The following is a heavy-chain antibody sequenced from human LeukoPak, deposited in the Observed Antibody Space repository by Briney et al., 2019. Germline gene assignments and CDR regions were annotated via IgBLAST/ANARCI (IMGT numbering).Heavy chain of an antibody. J-gene: IGHJ4*02. CDR1: GFTFSDCY. CDR3: ARLYDGSAYHADHFDY. Sequence: GGSLRLSCAASGFTFSDCYMSWIRQAPGKGLEWVSYISSSGSTIYYADSVKGRFTISRDNAKNSLYLQMNSLRAEDTAVYYCARLYDGSAYHADHFDYWGQGTLVIVSS. V-gene: IGHV3-11*04. CDR2: ISSSGSTI. D-gene: IGHD3-22*01.